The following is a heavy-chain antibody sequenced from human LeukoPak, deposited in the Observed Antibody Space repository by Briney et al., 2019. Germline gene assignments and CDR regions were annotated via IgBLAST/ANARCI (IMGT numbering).Heavy chain of an antibody. CDR1: GYTFTNYG. V-gene: IGHV1-18*01. CDR3: ARDMITFGGVIVNGY. Sequence: ASVKVSCKASGYTFTNYGISWVRQAPGQGLEWMGWISAYNGNTNYAQKFQGRVTVTTDTSTSTAYMELRSLRSDDTAVYYCARDMITFGGVIVNGYWGQGTLVTVSS. D-gene: IGHD3-16*02. CDR2: ISAYNGNT. J-gene: IGHJ4*02.